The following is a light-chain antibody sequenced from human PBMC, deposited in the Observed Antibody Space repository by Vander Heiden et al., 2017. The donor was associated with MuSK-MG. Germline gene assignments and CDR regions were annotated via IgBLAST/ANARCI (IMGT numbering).Light chain of an antibody. Sequence: EIVLTQSPGTLSLSPGERATLSCRASQSFSSSYLAWYQQKPGQAPRLLIYGASSRATGIPDRFSGSGSGTDFTLTISRLEPEDFAVYYCQQYGRSPGWTFGQGTKVEIK. J-gene: IGKJ1*01. V-gene: IGKV3-20*01. CDR1: QSFSSSY. CDR2: GAS. CDR3: QQYGRSPGWT.